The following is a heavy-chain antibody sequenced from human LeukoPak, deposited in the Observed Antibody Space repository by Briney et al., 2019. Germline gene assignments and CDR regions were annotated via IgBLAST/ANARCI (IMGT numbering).Heavy chain of an antibody. CDR3: ARDHSYSSGWYPDF. V-gene: IGHV3-30*03. CDR1: GFTFSSYG. CDR2: ILFDGINK. J-gene: IGHJ4*02. Sequence: GGSLRLSCAASGFTFSSYGMHWVRQAPGKGLEWVAVILFDGINKYYADSVKGRFTVSRDNSKNTLYLQMNSLRGEDTAVYYCARDHSYSSGWYPDFWGQGTLVTVSS. D-gene: IGHD6-19*01.